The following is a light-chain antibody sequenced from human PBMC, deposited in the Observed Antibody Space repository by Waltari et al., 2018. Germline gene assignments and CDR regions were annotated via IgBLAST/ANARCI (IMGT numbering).Light chain of an antibody. CDR2: SNN. Sequence: QSVLTQPPSASGTPGQGVTISCSGSRSNIGPNTVNWYQQPPGTAPKVLMYSNNQRPSGVPDRFSGSKSGTSASLAVSGLQSEDEGDYYCATWDDSLNGVVFGGGTKLTVL. CDR1: RSNIGPNT. V-gene: IGLV1-44*01. CDR3: ATWDDSLNGVV. J-gene: IGLJ2*01.